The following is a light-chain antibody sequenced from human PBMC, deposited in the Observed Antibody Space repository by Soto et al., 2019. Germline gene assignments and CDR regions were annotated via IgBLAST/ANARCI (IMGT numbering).Light chain of an antibody. Sequence: EIVLTQSPATLSLSPGERATLSCRASQSVGTFFAWYQQKPGQAPRLLIYDASNRATGIPARFSGSGSGTDFTLTISSLEPEDFALYYCQQCYNWPQWTFGQGTKVDTK. CDR2: DAS. CDR1: QSVGTF. J-gene: IGKJ1*01. CDR3: QQCYNWPQWT. V-gene: IGKV3-11*01.